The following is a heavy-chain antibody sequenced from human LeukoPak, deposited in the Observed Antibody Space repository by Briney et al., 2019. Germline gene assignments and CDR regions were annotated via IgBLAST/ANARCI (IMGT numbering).Heavy chain of an antibody. CDR1: GGSISSGSYY. D-gene: IGHD2-2*01. V-gene: IGHV4-61*02. CDR2: IYTSGST. CDR3: ARGSSRVNWFDP. Sequence: SETLSLTCTVSGGSISSGSYYWSWIRQPAGKGLEWIGRIYTSGSTNYNPSLKSRVTISVDTSKNQFSLKLSSVTAADTAVYYCARGSSRVNWFDPWGQGTLVTVSS. J-gene: IGHJ5*02.